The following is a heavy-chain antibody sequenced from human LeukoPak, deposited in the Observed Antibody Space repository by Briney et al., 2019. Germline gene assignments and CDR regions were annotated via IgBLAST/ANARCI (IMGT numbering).Heavy chain of an antibody. CDR3: ARGSEYQLLSYYYYYMDV. J-gene: IGHJ6*03. D-gene: IGHD2-2*01. Sequence: ASVKVSCKASGYTFTSYGINWVRQATGQGLEWMGWMNPNSGNTGFAQKFQGRVTMTRNTSISTAYMELSSLRSEDTAVYYCARGSEYQLLSYYYYYMDVWGKGTTVTVSS. V-gene: IGHV1-8*01. CDR1: GYTFTSYG. CDR2: MNPNSGNT.